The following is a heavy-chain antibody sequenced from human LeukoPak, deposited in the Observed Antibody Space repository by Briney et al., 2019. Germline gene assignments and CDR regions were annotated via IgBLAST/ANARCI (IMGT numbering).Heavy chain of an antibody. Sequence: GGSLRLSCAASGFTFSSYAMSWVRQAPGKGLEWVSAISGSGGSTYYADSVKGRFTISRDNSKNTLYLQMNSLRAEDTAVYYCARGEGSRGRTFDIWGQGTMVTVSS. CDR2: ISGSGGST. CDR1: GFTFSSYA. D-gene: IGHD3-16*01. J-gene: IGHJ3*02. V-gene: IGHV3-23*01. CDR3: ARGEGSRGRTFDI.